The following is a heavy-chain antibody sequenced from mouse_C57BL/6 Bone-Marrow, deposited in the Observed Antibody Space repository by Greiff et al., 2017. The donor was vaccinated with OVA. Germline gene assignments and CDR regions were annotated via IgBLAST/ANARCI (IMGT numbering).Heavy chain of an antibody. Sequence: QVQLQQSGAELVKPGASVKLSCKASGYTFTSYWMHWVKQRPGQGLEWIGMIHPNSGSTNYNEKFKSNATLTVDKSSSTAYMQLSSLTSEDSAVYYCTRPFYLYAMDYWGQGTSVTVSS. CDR1: GYTFTSYW. D-gene: IGHD5-5*01. J-gene: IGHJ4*01. CDR2: IHPNSGST. V-gene: IGHV1-64*01. CDR3: TRPFYLYAMDY.